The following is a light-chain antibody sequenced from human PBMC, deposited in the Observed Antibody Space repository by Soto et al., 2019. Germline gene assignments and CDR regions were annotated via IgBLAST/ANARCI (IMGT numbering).Light chain of an antibody. CDR3: SSYTTTTAWV. CDR2: EVS. Sequence: QSALTQPPSVSGSLEQSVTISCTGTGSDVANYKRVSWYQQAPGTAPKLIIYEVSNRPSGVSDRFSGSKSGNTASLTISGLQAEDEADYHCSSYTTTTAWVFGGGTKLTVL. V-gene: IGLV2-18*02. J-gene: IGLJ3*02. CDR1: GSDVANYKR.